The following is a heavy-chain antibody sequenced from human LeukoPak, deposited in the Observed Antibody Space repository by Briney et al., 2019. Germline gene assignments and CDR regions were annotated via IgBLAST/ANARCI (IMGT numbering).Heavy chain of an antibody. CDR2: IYYSGST. J-gene: IGHJ4*02. CDR1: GGSISSYY. D-gene: IGHD4-17*01. V-gene: IGHV4-59*01. CDR3: ASETVTQLFDY. Sequence: SETLSLTCTVSGGSISSYYWSWIRQPPGKGLEWIGYIYYSGSTNYNPSLKSRVTISVDTSKNQFSLKLSSVSAADTAVYYCASETVTQLFDYWGQGTLVTVSS.